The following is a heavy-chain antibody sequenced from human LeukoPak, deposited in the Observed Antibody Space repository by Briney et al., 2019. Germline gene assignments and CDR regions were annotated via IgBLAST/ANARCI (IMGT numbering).Heavy chain of an antibody. J-gene: IGHJ6*02. V-gene: IGHV3-23*01. Sequence: PGGSLRLSCAASGFTFSSYAMSWVRQAPGKGLEWVSAISGSGGSTYYADSVKGRFTISRDNSKNTLYLQMNSLRAEDTAVYYCAKAYFTMVRGVYGMDVWGQGTTVTVSS. D-gene: IGHD3-10*01. CDR3: AKAYFTMVRGVYGMDV. CDR2: ISGSGGST. CDR1: GFTFSSYA.